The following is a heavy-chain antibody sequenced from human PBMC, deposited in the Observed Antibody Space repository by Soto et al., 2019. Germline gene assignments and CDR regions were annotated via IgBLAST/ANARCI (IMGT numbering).Heavy chain of an antibody. CDR3: AYIASANGWQIIEY. V-gene: IGHV2-5*02. D-gene: IGHD6-19*01. Sequence: QITVKESSPTLVKPTQTLTLTCTFSGFSLSNSGAGVGWIRQPPGKALEWLALIYWGDDKRYNSSLKTRLTITKDTSKNQVVLTVANMDPADTGTYCCAYIASANGWQIIEYWGQGNLVTVSS. CDR2: IYWGDDK. J-gene: IGHJ4*02. CDR1: GFSLSNSGAG.